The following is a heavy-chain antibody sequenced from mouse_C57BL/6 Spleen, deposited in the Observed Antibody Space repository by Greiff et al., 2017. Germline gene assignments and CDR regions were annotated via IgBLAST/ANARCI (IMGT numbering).Heavy chain of an antibody. CDR3: ARETAQATHFFDY. D-gene: IGHD3-2*02. Sequence: VQLQQPGAELVRPGSSVKLSCKASGYTFTSYWMHWVKQRPIQGLEWIGNIDPSDSETHYNQKFKDKATLTVDKSSSTAYMQLSSLTSEDSAVYYGARETAQATHFFDYWGQGTTLTVSS. CDR2: IDPSDSET. V-gene: IGHV1-52*01. J-gene: IGHJ2*01. CDR1: GYTFTSYW.